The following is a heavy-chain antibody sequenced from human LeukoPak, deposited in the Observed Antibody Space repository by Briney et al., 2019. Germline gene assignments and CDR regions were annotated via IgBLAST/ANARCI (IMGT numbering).Heavy chain of an antibody. V-gene: IGHV3-7*01. CDR3: ARDVPFKGYSSWFDP. J-gene: IGHJ5*02. Sequence: GGSLRLSCAASGFTFSSYWMSWVRQAPGKGLEWVANIKQGGSEKYYVDSVKGRFTISRDNAKNSLYLQMNSLRAEDTAVYYCARDVPFKGYSSWFDPWGQGTLVTVSS. CDR2: IKQGGSEK. D-gene: IGHD4-11*01. CDR1: GFTFSSYW.